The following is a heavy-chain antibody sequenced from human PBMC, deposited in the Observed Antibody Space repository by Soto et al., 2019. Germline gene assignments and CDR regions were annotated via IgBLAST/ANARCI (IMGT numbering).Heavy chain of an antibody. D-gene: IGHD2-21*01. CDR3: ASAIASYIPCYFDP. Sequence: QVQLQESGPGLVKPSETLSLTCSVSGDSISTFYWSWIRQPPGKGLEWVGYIYFTGSNDYKPSLKSRVTISVDTSKNQLSLWLSSVTAAATATYYCASAIASYIPCYFDPWGQGTLVTVSS. CDR1: GDSISTFY. V-gene: IGHV4-59*01. CDR2: IYFTGSN. J-gene: IGHJ4*02.